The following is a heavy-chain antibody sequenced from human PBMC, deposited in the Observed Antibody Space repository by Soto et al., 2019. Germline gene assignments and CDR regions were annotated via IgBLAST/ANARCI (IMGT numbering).Heavy chain of an antibody. CDR2: IYWDDDK. V-gene: IGHV2-5*02. Sequence: QITLKESGPTLVKPTQTLTLTCTFSGFSLDTSGVGVGWIRQPPGKTLEWLALIYWDDDKRYSPSLNSRLTITKDTSQNQVVLRMTTVDPVDTATYYCAHIFDFDWVWAFEYWGQGALVTVSS. D-gene: IGHD3-9*01. CDR3: AHIFDFDWVWAFEY. CDR1: GFSLDTSGVG. J-gene: IGHJ4*02.